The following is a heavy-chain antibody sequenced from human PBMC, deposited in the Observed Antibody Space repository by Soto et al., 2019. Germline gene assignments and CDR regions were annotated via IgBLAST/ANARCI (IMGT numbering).Heavy chain of an antibody. Sequence: GGSLRLSCAASGFIFSNYDVHWVRQTSGHGLEWVSRIGVAGDTNYSGSVKGRFTISRQNAKNSFFLQMNSLRAGDTAVYYCVRGLPGGFDPWGQGTLVSVSS. CDR3: VRGLPGGFDP. CDR2: IGVAGDT. J-gene: IGHJ5*02. CDR1: GFIFSNYD. V-gene: IGHV3-13*01.